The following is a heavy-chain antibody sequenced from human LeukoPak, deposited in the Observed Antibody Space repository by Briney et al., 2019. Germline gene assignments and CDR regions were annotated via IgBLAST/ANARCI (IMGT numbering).Heavy chain of an antibody. V-gene: IGHV3-7*01. CDR2: IKHDGSAQ. CDR3: ARVIVLVPGASDHFDY. D-gene: IGHD2-2*01. J-gene: IGHJ4*02. Sequence: GGSLRLSCVASGFTFCSYWMMWARQSPGKGLEWVANIKHDGSAQYYGDSVKGRFTISRDNAKNSLYLQMNSLRAEDTAVYYCARVIVLVPGASDHFDYWGQGTLATVHS. CDR1: GFTFCSYW.